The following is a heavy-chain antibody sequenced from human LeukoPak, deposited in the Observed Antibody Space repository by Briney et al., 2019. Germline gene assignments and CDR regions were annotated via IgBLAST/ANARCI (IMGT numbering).Heavy chain of an antibody. Sequence: SVKVSCKASGGTFSSYAISWVRQAPGQGLEWMGRIIPIFGTANYARKFQGRVTITTDESTSTAYMELSSLRSEDTAVYYCARNGLDSSSWYDFDYWGQGTLVTVSS. CDR3: ARNGLDSSSWYDFDY. CDR2: IIPIFGTA. V-gene: IGHV1-69*05. J-gene: IGHJ4*02. D-gene: IGHD6-13*01. CDR1: GGTFSSYA.